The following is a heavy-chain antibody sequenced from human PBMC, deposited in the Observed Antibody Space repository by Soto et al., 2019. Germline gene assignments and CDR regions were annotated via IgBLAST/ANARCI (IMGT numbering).Heavy chain of an antibody. Sequence: GSLRLSCAASGFTFSSYGMHWVRQAPGKGLEWVAVIWYDGSNKYYADSVKGRFTISRDNSKNTLYLQMNSLRAEDTAVYYCARDNPVYSSSWYSGSDNWFDPWGQGTLVTVSS. CDR1: GFTFSSYG. CDR2: IWYDGSNK. V-gene: IGHV3-33*01. D-gene: IGHD6-13*01. J-gene: IGHJ5*02. CDR3: ARDNPVYSSSWYSGSDNWFDP.